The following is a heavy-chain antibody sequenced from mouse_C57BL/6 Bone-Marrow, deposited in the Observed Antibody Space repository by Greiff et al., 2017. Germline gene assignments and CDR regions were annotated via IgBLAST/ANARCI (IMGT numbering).Heavy chain of an antibody. Sequence: EVKLVESGEGLVKPGGSLKLSCAASGFTFSSYAMSWVRQTPEKRLEWVAYISSGGDYIYYADTVKGRFTISRDNARNTLYLQMSSLKSEDTAMYYCTRDYYGSSYEGFVDYYAMDYWGQGTSVTVSS. CDR2: ISSGGDYI. CDR1: GFTFSSYA. CDR3: TRDYYGSSYEGFVDYYAMDY. J-gene: IGHJ4*01. D-gene: IGHD1-1*01. V-gene: IGHV5-9-1*02.